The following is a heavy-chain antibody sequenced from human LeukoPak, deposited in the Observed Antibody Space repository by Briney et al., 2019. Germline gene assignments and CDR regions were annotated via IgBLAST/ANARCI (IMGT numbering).Heavy chain of an antibody. Sequence: PSETLSLTCAVYGGSFSGYYWSWIRQPPGKGLEWIGEINHSGSTNYNPSLKSRVTMSVDTSKNQFSLKLSSVTAADTAVYYCARVRSGSHNWFDPWGQGTLVTVSS. V-gene: IGHV4-34*01. CDR3: ARVRSGSHNWFDP. CDR1: GGSFSGYY. CDR2: INHSGST. D-gene: IGHD3-10*01. J-gene: IGHJ5*02.